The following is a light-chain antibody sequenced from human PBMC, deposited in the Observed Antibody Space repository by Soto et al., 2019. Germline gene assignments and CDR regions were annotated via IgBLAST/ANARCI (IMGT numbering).Light chain of an antibody. Sequence: DIVMTQSPDSLAVSLGERATINCKSSQSVLYSSNNKNYLAWYQQRTGQPPKLLLYCASTRESGFPDRFSGSGSGTDFILTISSLQAEDVAVYFCQQYYKTPLTFGGGNKVEIK. J-gene: IGKJ4*01. CDR1: QSVLYSSNNKNY. CDR2: CAS. CDR3: QQYYKTPLT. V-gene: IGKV4-1*01.